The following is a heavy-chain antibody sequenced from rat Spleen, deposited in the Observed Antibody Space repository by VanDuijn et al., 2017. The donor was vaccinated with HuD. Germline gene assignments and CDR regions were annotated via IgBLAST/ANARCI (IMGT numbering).Heavy chain of an antibody. J-gene: IGHJ2*01. Sequence: QVQLKESGPGLVQPSQTLSLTCTVSGFSLPSYGVSWVRQPPGKGLEGMGRMRYDGDTSYNSAFKSRLSISRDTSKNQVFLKMGSLQSGDTAIYYCTRSLYSSPLLDHWGQGVMVTVSS. V-gene: IGHV2-63*01. CDR3: TRSLYSSPLLDH. CDR2: MRYDGDT. CDR1: GFSLPSYG. D-gene: IGHD1-2*01.